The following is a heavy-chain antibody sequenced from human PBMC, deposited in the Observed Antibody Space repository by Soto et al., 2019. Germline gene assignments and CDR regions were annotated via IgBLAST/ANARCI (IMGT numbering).Heavy chain of an antibody. V-gene: IGHV4-59*01. D-gene: IGHD4-17*01. CDR1: GGSISSYY. CDR3: ARERLYGDYGGAFDI. J-gene: IGHJ3*02. CDR2: IYYSGST. Sequence: SETLSLTCTVSGGSISSYYWSWIRQPPGKGLEWIGYIYYSGSTNYNPSLKSRVTIPVDTSKNQFSLKLSSVTAADTAVYYCARERLYGDYGGAFDIWGQGTMVTVSS.